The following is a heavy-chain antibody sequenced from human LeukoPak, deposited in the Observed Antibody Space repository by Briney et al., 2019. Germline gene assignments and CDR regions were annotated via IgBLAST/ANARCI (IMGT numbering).Heavy chain of an antibody. V-gene: IGHV4-38-2*01. CDR2: VYHSGST. J-gene: IGHJ5*02. Sequence: PSETLSLSCAVSGYSISSCYYWGWIRQPPGKGLEWIGSVYHSGSTYYNPSLKSRVTISVDTSKNQFSLKLSSVTAADTAVYYCARHGNYYDTSQSDPWGQGTLVTVSS. CDR3: ARHGNYYDTSQSDP. D-gene: IGHD3-22*01. CDR1: GYSISSCYY.